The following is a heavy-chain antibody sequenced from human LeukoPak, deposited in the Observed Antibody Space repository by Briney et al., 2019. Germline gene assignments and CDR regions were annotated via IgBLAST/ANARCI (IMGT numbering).Heavy chain of an antibody. V-gene: IGHV1-46*01. CDR3: ARGRIVGTTERLFDP. D-gene: IGHD1-26*01. Sequence: SSVKVSCKASGGTFSSYAISWVRQAPGQGLEWMGVINPGSGSATYAQNFRGRVTMTRDTSTSTVYMDLSSLKSEDTAVYYCARGRIVGTTERLFDPWGQGTLVTVSS. J-gene: IGHJ5*02. CDR2: INPGSGSA. CDR1: GGTFSSYA.